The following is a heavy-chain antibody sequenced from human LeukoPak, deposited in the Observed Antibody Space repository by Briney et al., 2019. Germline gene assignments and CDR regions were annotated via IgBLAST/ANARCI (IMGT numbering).Heavy chain of an antibody. V-gene: IGHV4-39*07. CDR2: IYYGGST. CDR1: GFTFSSYS. Sequence: GSLRLSCAASGFTFSSYSMNWIRQPPGKGLEWIGSIYYGGSTYYNPSLRSRVTTSVDTSKNLFSLKLSSVTAADTAVYYCAKSTYYYDTFVNAFDFWGQGTVVTVSS. D-gene: IGHD3-22*01. J-gene: IGHJ3*01. CDR3: AKSTYYYDTFVNAFDF.